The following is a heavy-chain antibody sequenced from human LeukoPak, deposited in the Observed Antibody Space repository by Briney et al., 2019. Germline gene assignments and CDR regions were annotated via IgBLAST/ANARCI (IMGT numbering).Heavy chain of an antibody. CDR1: GVSITTSY. V-gene: IGHV4-59*01. Sequence: TSETLSLTCTVSGVSITTSYWSWIRQPPGKGLEWIGYIHYTGNTNHNPSLKNRVTISVDTSKNQFSLKLSSVTAADTAIYYCAKYGHYNFDYWGQGTLVTVSS. D-gene: IGHD4-11*01. CDR2: IHYTGNT. J-gene: IGHJ4*02. CDR3: AKYGHYNFDY.